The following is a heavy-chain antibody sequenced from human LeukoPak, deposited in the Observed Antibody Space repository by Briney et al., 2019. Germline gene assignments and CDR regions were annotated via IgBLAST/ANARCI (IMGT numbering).Heavy chain of an antibody. V-gene: IGHV1-18*04. J-gene: IGHJ5*02. CDR1: GYTFTNYG. Sequence: ASVKVSCKASGYTFTNYGISWVRQAPGQGLEWMGWISAYNGNTNYAQKLQGRVTMTTDTSTSTAYMELRSLRSDDTAVYYCARDSYDILTGYQDWFDPWGQGTLVTVSS. CDR2: ISAYNGNT. CDR3: ARDSYDILTGYQDWFDP. D-gene: IGHD3-9*01.